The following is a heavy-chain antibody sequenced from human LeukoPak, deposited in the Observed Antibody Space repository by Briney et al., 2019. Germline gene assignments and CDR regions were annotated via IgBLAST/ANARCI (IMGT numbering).Heavy chain of an antibody. Sequence: PSETLSLTCTVSGGSISSYYWSWIRQPAGKGLEWIGRIYNSGNTNYNPSLKSRVAMSVDTSKNQISLKLSSVTAADTAVYYCARDSTYCSSSSCFSRGDYWGQGTLVTVSS. CDR3: ARDSTYCSSSSCFSRGDY. D-gene: IGHD2-2*01. CDR1: GGSISSYY. V-gene: IGHV4-4*07. CDR2: IYNSGNT. J-gene: IGHJ4*02.